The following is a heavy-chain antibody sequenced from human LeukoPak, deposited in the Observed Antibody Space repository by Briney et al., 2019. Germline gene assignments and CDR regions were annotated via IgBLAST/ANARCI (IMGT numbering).Heavy chain of an antibody. Sequence: GGSLRLSCAASGFTFSSHAMSWVRQAPGKGLEWVSAISGSGGSTYYADSVKGRFTISRDNSKNTLYLQMNSLRAEDTAVYYCAKDPLSDYYDSSGYYGPDRPWFDPWGQGTLVTVSS. D-gene: IGHD3-22*01. CDR2: ISGSGGST. CDR1: GFTFSSHA. CDR3: AKDPLSDYYDSSGYYGPDRPWFDP. V-gene: IGHV3-23*01. J-gene: IGHJ5*02.